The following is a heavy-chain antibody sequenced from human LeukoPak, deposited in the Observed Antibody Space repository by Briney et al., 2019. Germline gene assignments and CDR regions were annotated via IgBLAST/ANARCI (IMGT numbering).Heavy chain of an antibody. Sequence: SETLSLTCTVSGGSISSSSYYWGWIRQPPGKGLEWIGSIYYSGSTYYNPSLKSRVTISVDTSKNQFSLKLSSVTAPDTAVYYCARGVDYYYYMDVWGKGTTVTVSS. CDR2: IYYSGST. J-gene: IGHJ6*03. CDR3: ARGVDYYYYMDV. V-gene: IGHV4-39*07. CDR1: GGSISSSSYY. D-gene: IGHD5-12*01.